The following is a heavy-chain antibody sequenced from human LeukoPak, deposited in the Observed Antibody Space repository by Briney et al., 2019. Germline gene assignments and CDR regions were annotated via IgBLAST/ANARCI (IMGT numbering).Heavy chain of an antibody. D-gene: IGHD6-6*01. CDR2: IKYDGTHK. CDR3: ARVVVVEASYYFDY. CDR1: GISFSSYW. Sequence: GGSLRLSCVASGISFSSYWMAWVRQAPGKGLEWVASIKYDGTHKFYAGSVKGRFTISRDNAKNSLYLQMNSLRAEDTAVYYCARVVVVEASYYFDYWGQGTLVTVSS. J-gene: IGHJ4*02. V-gene: IGHV3-7*01.